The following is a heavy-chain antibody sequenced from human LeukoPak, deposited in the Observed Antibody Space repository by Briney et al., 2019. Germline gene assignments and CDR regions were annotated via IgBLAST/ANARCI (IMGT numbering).Heavy chain of an antibody. Sequence: PGRSLRLSCAASGFTFRTYAMSWVRQVPGKGLEWVSGISGSGGSTPYADSVKGRFTISRDNSKNTLYLQMNSLRAEDTAVYYCAKSYYYYDSGRSYYGMDVWGLGTTVTVSS. CDR1: GFTFRTYA. J-gene: IGHJ6*02. V-gene: IGHV3-23*01. CDR2: ISGSGGST. CDR3: AKSYYYYDSGRSYYGMDV. D-gene: IGHD3-10*01.